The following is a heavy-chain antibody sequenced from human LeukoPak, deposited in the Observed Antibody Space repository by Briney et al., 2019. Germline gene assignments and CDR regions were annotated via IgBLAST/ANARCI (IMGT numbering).Heavy chain of an antibody. CDR1: GFTFSSYA. CDR2: ISGSGGST. D-gene: IGHD6-19*01. V-gene: IGHV3-23*01. CDR3: AKDYSYSSGWYLDY. J-gene: IGHJ4*02. Sequence: GGSLRLSCAASGFTFSSYAMSWVRQAPGKGLEWVSAISGSGGSTYYADSVKGRFTISRDNSKNTLYLQMNSLRAEDTAVYYCAKDYSYSSGWYLDYWGQGTLVTVSS.